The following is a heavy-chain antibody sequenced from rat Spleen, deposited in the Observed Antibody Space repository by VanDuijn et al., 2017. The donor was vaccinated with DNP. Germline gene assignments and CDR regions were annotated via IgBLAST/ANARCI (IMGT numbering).Heavy chain of an antibody. CDR3: ARSDYSGDFDY. J-gene: IGHJ2*01. V-gene: IGHV2-27*01. D-gene: IGHD1-1*01. CDR2: IQSGGST. Sequence: QVQLKESEPDLVQPSQTLSLTCTVSGFSLTSYHVHWVRQPPGKGLEWMGRIQSGGSTDYNSALKSRLSISRDTSKSQVFLKMNSLQTEDTAMYFCARSDYSGDFDYWGQGVMVTVSS. CDR1: GFSLTSYH.